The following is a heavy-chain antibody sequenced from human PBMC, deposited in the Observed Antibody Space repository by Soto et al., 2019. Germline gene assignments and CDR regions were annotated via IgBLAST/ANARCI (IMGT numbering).Heavy chain of an antibody. CDR2: IYHSGTT. CDR3: ARIESIGGFGEFLSWLDP. CDR1: GYSISSGYY. J-gene: IGHJ5*02. D-gene: IGHD3-10*01. Sequence: SETLSLTCVVSGYSISSGYYWGWIRQPPGKGLEWIGSIYHSGTTYYNPSLKSRVTTSVDTSKNQFSLKLSSVTAADTAVYYCARIESIGGFGEFLSWLDPWGQGTLVTVSS. V-gene: IGHV4-38-2*01.